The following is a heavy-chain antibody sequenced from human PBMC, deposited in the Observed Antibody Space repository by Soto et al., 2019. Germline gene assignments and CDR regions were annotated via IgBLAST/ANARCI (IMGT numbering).Heavy chain of an antibody. CDR2: IHYNGNT. D-gene: IGHD5-12*01. CDR1: GDSISAYS. CDR3: AREGNLGRWLQPLDF. Sequence: QVQLQVSAPGLVKPSETLSLTCTVSGDSISAYSWSWVRQPPGKGLEWIGNIHYNGNTTYNPSLNSRVSMSVDTSKNQFSLRLISVTAADTAKYFCAREGNLGRWLQPLDFWGQGTLVTVSS. J-gene: IGHJ4*02. V-gene: IGHV4-59*01.